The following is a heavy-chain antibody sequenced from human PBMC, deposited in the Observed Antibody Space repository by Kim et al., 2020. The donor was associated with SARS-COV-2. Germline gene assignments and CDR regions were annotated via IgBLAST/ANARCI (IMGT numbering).Heavy chain of an antibody. CDR1: GFTFSSYS. D-gene: IGHD2-21*02. V-gene: IGHV3-21*01. CDR3: ARTSGCGGDCYHDAFDI. Sequence: GGSLRLSCAASGFTFSSYSMNWVRQAPGKGLEWVSSISSSSSYIYYADSVKGRFTISRDNAKNSLYLQMNSLRAEDTAVYYCARTSGCGGDCYHDAFDIWGQGTMVTVSS. J-gene: IGHJ3*02. CDR2: ISSSSSYI.